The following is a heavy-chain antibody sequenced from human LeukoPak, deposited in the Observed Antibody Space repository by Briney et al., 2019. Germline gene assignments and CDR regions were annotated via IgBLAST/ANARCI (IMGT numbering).Heavy chain of an antibody. Sequence: SETLSLTCNVSGGSISSGGDYWNWIRQNPGKGLEWIGYISYSGSTYYNPPLKSRVTISVETSKNQFSLKLRSATAAGTAVYYCARGLYSIVEYWGQGTLVTVSS. CDR2: ISYSGST. V-gene: IGHV4-31*03. CDR1: GGSISSGGDY. D-gene: IGHD6-6*01. CDR3: ARGLYSIVEY. J-gene: IGHJ4*02.